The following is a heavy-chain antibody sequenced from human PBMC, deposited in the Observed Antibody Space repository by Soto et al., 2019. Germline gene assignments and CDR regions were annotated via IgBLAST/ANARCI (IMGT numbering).Heavy chain of an antibody. D-gene: IGHD2-2*01. CDR2: INAGNGNT. CDR3: AREGTGTILVVPADFWYFDL. J-gene: IGHJ2*01. V-gene: IGHV1-3*01. Sequence: QVQLVQSGAEVKKPGASVKVSCKASGYTFTSYAMHWVRQAPGQRLEWMGWINAGNGNTKYSQKFQGRVTITRDTSASTAYMELSSLRSEDTAVYYCAREGTGTILVVPADFWYFDLWGRGTLVTVSS. CDR1: GYTFTSYA.